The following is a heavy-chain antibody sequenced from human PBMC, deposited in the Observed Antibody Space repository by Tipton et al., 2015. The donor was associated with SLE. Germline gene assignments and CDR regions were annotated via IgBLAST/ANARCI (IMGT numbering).Heavy chain of an antibody. Sequence: TLSLTCTVSGGSISSSRYYWGWIRQPPGKGLEWIGSIYHSGTAYYNPSLKSRVTISVDTSKNQISLKLSSVTAADTAVYYCARTGAIYWFDSWGQGTLVTVSS. CDR3: ARTGAIYWFDS. J-gene: IGHJ5*01. V-gene: IGHV4-39*07. CDR2: IYHSGTA. CDR1: GGSISSSRYY.